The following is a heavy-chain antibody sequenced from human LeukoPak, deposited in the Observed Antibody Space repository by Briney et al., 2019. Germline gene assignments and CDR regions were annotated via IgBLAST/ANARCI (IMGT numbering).Heavy chain of an antibody. V-gene: IGHV3-33*01. CDR2: IWYDGSNK. Sequence: GGSLRLSCAASGFTFSSYGMHWVRQAPGKGLEWVAVIWYDGSNKYYEDSVKGRFTISRDNSKNTLYLQMNSLRAEDTAVYYCARAGRFLEWLLDYWGQGTLVTVSS. J-gene: IGHJ4*02. CDR1: GFTFSSYG. CDR3: ARAGRFLEWLLDY. D-gene: IGHD3-3*01.